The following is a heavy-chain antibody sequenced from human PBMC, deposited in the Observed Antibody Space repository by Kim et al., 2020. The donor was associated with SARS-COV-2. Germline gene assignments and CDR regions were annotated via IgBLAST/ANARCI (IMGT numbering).Heavy chain of an antibody. J-gene: IGHJ3*02. CDR1: GFTFSHYA. CDR3: AKGLYSYGPDAFDI. Sequence: GGSLRLSCAASGFTFSHYAMNWVRQAPGKGLEWVSGIRGRGVNANYADSVKGRFTISRDNSKNTLYLQMNSLRADDTAVYYCAKGLYSYGPDAFDIWG. CDR2: IRGRGVNA. V-gene: IGHV3-23*01. D-gene: IGHD5-18*01.